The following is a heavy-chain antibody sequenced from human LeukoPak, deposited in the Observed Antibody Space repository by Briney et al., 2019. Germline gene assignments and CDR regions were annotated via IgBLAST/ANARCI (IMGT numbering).Heavy chain of an antibody. J-gene: IGHJ4*02. CDR1: GFTFRISW. D-gene: IGHD2-8*01. CDR3: AGPYCTNGVCPLRY. V-gene: IGHV3-7*03. Sequence: GGSLRLSCAASGFTFRISWMNWVRQTPGKGLEWVANINQDGSENYYVDSVKGRFTISRDNAKNSLYLQMNSLRADDTAVYYCAGPYCTNGVCPLRYWGQGTLVTVSS. CDR2: INQDGSEN.